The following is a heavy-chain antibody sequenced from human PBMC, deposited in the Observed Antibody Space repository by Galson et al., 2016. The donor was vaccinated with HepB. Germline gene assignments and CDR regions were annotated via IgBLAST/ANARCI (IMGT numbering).Heavy chain of an antibody. CDR3: GSHLTNPGTRGFDS. D-gene: IGHD1-26*01. CDR2: MHHGGSS. CDR1: DASISFTNR. V-gene: IGHV4-4*01. Sequence: ETLSLTCAVSDASISFTNRWSWVRQPPGEGLGWIGEMHHGGSSHYNPSLQSRVTISLDISKNQFSMQLSSVTAADTAVYFCGSHLTNPGTRGFDSWGRGKLVTVSS. J-gene: IGHJ4*02.